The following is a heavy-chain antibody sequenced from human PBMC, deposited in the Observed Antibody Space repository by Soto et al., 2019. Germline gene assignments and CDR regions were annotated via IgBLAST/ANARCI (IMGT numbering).Heavy chain of an antibody. CDR2: ISWNSGSI. Sequence: EVQLVESGGGLVQPGRSLRLSCAASGFTFDDYAMHWVRQAPGKGLEWVSGISWNSGSIGYADSVEVGFTITRDHAKNSLYLQMTSLRDEDTALYYCEDDIAPDPHYYYYYYMDVRGEGTTVAVS. J-gene: IGHJ6*03. CDR3: EDDIAPDPHYYYYYYMDV. V-gene: IGHV3-9*01. CDR1: GFTFDDYA.